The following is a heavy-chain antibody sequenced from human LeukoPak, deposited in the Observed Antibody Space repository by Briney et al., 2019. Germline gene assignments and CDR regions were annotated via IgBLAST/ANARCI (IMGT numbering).Heavy chain of an antibody. CDR1: GFTFGDYA. J-gene: IGHJ4*02. Sequence: GGSLRLSCTASGFTFGDYAITWVRQAPGMGLEWVGFIRSKGYGGTTEYAASVKGRFTISRDDSKSIAYLQMNSLKTEDTAVYYCTRMLRTNGICYFDYWGQGTLVTVSS. D-gene: IGHD2-8*01. CDR2: IRSKGYGGTT. V-gene: IGHV3-49*04. CDR3: TRMLRTNGICYFDY.